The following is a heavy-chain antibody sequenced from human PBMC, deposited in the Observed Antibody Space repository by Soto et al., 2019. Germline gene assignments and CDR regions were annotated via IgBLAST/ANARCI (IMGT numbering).Heavy chain of an antibody. CDR1: GFTFSSYA. Sequence: EVQLLESGGGLVQPGGSLRLSCAASGFTFSSYAMSWVRQAPGKGLEWVSAISGRGGSTYYADSVKGRFTISRDNSKHALYLQMNSLRGEDRAVYYCAKAGVWFGVNAFDIWGQGTMVTVSS. CDR3: AKAGVWFGVNAFDI. V-gene: IGHV3-23*01. D-gene: IGHD3-10*01. CDR2: ISGRGGST. J-gene: IGHJ3*02.